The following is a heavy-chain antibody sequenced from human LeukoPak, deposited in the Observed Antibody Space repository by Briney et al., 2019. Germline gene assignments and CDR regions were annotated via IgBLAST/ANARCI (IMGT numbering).Heavy chain of an antibody. D-gene: IGHD5-24*01. Sequence: GGSLRLSCAASGFTFSSYSMNWVRQAPGKGLKWVSYISSGSSTIYYADSVKGRFTISRDNAKNSLYLQMNSLRAEDTAVYYCARDLRDGIDYWGQGTLVSVSS. CDR2: ISSGSSTI. V-gene: IGHV3-48*01. CDR3: ARDLRDGIDY. J-gene: IGHJ4*02. CDR1: GFTFSSYS.